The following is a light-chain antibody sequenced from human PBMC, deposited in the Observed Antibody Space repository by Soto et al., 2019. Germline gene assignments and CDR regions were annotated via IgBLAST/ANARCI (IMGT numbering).Light chain of an antibody. CDR1: QTINNN. J-gene: IGKJ1*01. V-gene: IGKV3-15*01. Sequence: DIMMTQSPATLSMSPGDRATLSCRANQTINNNLAWNQQKPGQAPRHLIYGASTRATGIPDRFSGSGSGTEFTLTISSLQSEDFAVYYCQQYSKWPWTFGQGTRVEIK. CDR2: GAS. CDR3: QQYSKWPWT.